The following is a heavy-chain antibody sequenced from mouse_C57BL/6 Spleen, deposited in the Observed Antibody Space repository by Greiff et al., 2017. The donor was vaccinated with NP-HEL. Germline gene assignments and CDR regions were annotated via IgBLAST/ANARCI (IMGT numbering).Heavy chain of an antibody. CDR2: INPYNGDT. CDR3: ARGTTVVATDYFDY. J-gene: IGHJ2*01. D-gene: IGHD1-1*01. Sequence: VQLQQSGPELVKPGDSVKISCKASGYSFTGYFMNWVMQSHGKSLEWIGRINPYNGDTFYNQKFKGKATLTVDKSSSTAHMELRSLTSEDSAVYYCARGTTVVATDYFDYWGQSTTLTVSS. V-gene: IGHV1-20*01. CDR1: GYSFTGYF.